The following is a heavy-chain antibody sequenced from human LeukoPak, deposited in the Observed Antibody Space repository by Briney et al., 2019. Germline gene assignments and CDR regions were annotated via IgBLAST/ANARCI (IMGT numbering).Heavy chain of an antibody. Sequence: GGSLRLSCAASGFTFSSYGMHWVRQAPGKGLEWVAFIRYDGSNKYYADSVKGRFTISRDNSKNTLYLQMNSLRAEDTAVYYCAKDRTSYGRLYYYYGMDVWGQGTTVTVSS. CDR3: AKDRTSYGRLYYYYGMDV. J-gene: IGHJ6*02. V-gene: IGHV3-30*02. D-gene: IGHD5-18*01. CDR1: GFTFSSYG. CDR2: IRYDGSNK.